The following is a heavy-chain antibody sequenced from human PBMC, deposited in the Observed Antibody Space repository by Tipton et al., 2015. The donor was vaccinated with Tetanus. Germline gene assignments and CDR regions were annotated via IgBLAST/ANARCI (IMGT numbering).Heavy chain of an antibody. CDR1: GGSISSGDYS. D-gene: IGHD3-10*01. CDR2: IYDSGST. J-gene: IGHJ6*02. CDR3: ARVKGTYIHYGLDV. Sequence: TLSLTCAVSGGSISSGDYSWSWIRQPPGKGLEWIGYIYDSGSTYYNPSLKSRVTISEDRSKNQISLRLRSVTAADTAVYYCARVKGTYIHYGLDVWGQGTTVTVAS. V-gene: IGHV4-30-2*01.